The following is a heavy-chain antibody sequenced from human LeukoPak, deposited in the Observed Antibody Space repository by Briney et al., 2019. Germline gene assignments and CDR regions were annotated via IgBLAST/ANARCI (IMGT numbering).Heavy chain of an antibody. CDR2: IWYDGSNK. V-gene: IGHV3-30*02. CDR1: GFTFSTYG. Sequence: PGVSLRLSCAASGFTFSTYGMHWVRQAPGKGLEWVAVIWYDGSNKYYADSVRGRFTISRDNSKNTLYLQMNSLRAEDTAVYYCAKRGDSGYDLDYWGQGTLVIVSS. D-gene: IGHD5-12*01. J-gene: IGHJ4*02. CDR3: AKRGDSGYDLDY.